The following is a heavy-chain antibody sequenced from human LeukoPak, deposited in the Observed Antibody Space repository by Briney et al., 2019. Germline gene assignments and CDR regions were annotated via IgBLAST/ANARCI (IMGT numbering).Heavy chain of an antibody. CDR1: GGSFSGYY. Sequence: PSETLPLTCAVYGGSFSGYYWSWIRQPPGKGLEWIGEINHSGSTNYNPSFKSRVTISVDTSKNQFSLKLSSVTAADTAVYYCARESRGSYYYYGMDVWGQGTTVTVSS. CDR3: ARESRGSYYYYGMDV. J-gene: IGHJ6*02. V-gene: IGHV4-34*01. CDR2: INHSGST. D-gene: IGHD3-10*01.